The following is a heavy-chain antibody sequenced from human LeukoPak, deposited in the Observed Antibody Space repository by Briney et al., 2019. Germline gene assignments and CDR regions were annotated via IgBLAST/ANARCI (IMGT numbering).Heavy chain of an antibody. CDR2: IRSEIYGGTP. CDR1: GFTFGDYA. Sequence: GGSLRLSCSTSGFTFGDYAMTWVRQAPGKGLEWVGFIRSEIYGGTPEYAASVKGRFTISRDDSKGIAYLQMNSLKTEDTAVYYCTRDQTPYYWGQGTLVTVSS. CDR3: TRDQTPYY. J-gene: IGHJ4*02. V-gene: IGHV3-49*04.